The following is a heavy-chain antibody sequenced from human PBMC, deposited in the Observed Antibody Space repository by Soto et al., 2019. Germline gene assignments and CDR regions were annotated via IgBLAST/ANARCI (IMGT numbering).Heavy chain of an antibody. Sequence: GGSLRLSCAASGFTFSSYGMHWVRQAPGKGLEWVAVIWYDGSNKYYADSVKGRFTISRDNSKNTLYLQMNSLRAEDTAVYYCARDRGSYRQRWDYWGQGTLVTVSS. CDR2: IWYDGSNK. J-gene: IGHJ4*02. CDR1: GFTFSSYG. CDR3: ARDRGSYRQRWDY. D-gene: IGHD1-26*01. V-gene: IGHV3-33*01.